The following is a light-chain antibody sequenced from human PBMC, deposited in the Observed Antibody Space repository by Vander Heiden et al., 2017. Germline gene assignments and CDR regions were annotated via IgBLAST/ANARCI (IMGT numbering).Light chain of an antibody. CDR2: KAS. CDR1: QSISIY. Sequence: DIQMTQSPSTLSASVGDRVTITCRASQSISIYLAWYQQKPGKAPNLLIYKASNLEIGVPSRFSGSGSETEFSLTISSLQPDDFATYYCQHDKSYPYSFGQGTKLDIK. CDR3: QHDKSYPYS. V-gene: IGKV1-5*03. J-gene: IGKJ2*01.